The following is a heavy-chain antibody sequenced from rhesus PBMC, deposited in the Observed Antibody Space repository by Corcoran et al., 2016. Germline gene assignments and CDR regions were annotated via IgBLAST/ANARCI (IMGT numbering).Heavy chain of an antibody. J-gene: IGHJ4*01. CDR1: GGSISSGYYY. Sequence: QVQLQESGPGLVKPSETLSLTCAVSGGSISSGYYYWSWIRQPPGKGLEWIGYITYSGSTSYTPSLKSRVTISRYTSKNQFSLKLSSVTAADTAVYYCARDPATGTTEIVDYWGQGVLVTVSS. CDR2: ITYSGST. V-gene: IGHV4-122*02. D-gene: IGHD1-26*01. CDR3: ARDPATGTTEIVDY.